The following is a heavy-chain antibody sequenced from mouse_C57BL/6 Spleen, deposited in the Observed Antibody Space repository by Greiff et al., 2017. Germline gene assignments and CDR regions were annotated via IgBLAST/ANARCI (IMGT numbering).Heavy chain of an antibody. J-gene: IGHJ1*03. CDR2: INPSTGGT. CDR1: GYSFTGYY. CDR3: AIPYYYGSSYGYFDF. V-gene: IGHV1-42*01. D-gene: IGHD1-1*01. Sequence: VQLQQSGPELVKPGASVKISCKASGYSFTGYYMNWVKQRPEKSLEWIGEINPSTGGTTYNQKFKAKATLTVDKSSSTAYMQLTSLTSEDSAVYDCAIPYYYGSSYGYFDFWGTGTTVTVSS.